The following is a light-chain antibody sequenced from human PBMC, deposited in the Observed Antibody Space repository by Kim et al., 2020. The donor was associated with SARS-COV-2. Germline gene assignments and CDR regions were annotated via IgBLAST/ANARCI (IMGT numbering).Light chain of an antibody. CDR1: SGRIDDSY. CDR3: QSYNRDNVI. J-gene: IGLJ2*01. V-gene: IGLV6-57*03. CDR2: EDD. Sequence: GKAVTITCTRGSGRIDDSYVQWYQQRPGGVPTTVIYEDDQRPSGVSYRFSGSIDNSSNSASLTISGLRTEDEADYYCQSYNRDNVIFGGGTQLTVL.